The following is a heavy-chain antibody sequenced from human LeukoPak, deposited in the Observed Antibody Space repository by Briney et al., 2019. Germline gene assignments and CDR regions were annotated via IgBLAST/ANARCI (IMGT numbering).Heavy chain of an antibody. CDR3: VKELDSSGYFDF. V-gene: IGHV3-23*01. CDR1: GFTVSSNY. CDR2: ISGSGGST. D-gene: IGHD3-22*01. J-gene: IGHJ4*02. Sequence: GGSLRLSCVASGFTVSSNYMNWVRQAPGKGLEWVSAISGSGGSTYYADSVKGRFTISRDNSKNTLYLQMNSLRAEDTAVYYCVKELDSSGYFDFWGQGTLVTVSS.